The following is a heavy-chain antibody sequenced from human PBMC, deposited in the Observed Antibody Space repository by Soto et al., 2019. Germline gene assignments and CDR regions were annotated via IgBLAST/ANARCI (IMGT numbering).Heavy chain of an antibody. J-gene: IGHJ3*02. CDR2: ISYDGSNK. Sequence: QVQLVESGGGVVQPGRSLRLSCAASGFTFSSYGMHWVRQAPGKGLEWVAVISYDGSNKYYADSVKGRFTISRDNSKNTLYLQMNSLRAEDTAVHYCAKDEPKGAFDIWGQGTMVTVSS. CDR1: GFTFSSYG. V-gene: IGHV3-30*18. CDR3: AKDEPKGAFDI.